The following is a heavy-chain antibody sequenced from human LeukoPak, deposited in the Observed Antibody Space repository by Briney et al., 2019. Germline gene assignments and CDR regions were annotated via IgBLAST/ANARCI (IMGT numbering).Heavy chain of an antibody. D-gene: IGHD3-22*01. CDR1: GFTLSNYW. Sequence: GGSLRLSCEGSGFTLSNYWMSWVRQAPGKGLEWVANIKTDGSEKYYVDSAKGRFTISRDNAKNSLYLQMNSLRAEDTAVYYCATYSSLNAREFQYWGQGTLVTVSS. V-gene: IGHV3-7*01. CDR3: ATYSSLNAREFQY. CDR2: IKTDGSEK. J-gene: IGHJ1*01.